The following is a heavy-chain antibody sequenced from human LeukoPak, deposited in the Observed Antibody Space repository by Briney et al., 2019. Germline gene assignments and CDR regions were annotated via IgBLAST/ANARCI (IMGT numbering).Heavy chain of an antibody. CDR2: INPNSGGT. CDR1: GYTFTGYY. J-gene: IGHJ4*02. V-gene: IGHV1-2*02. D-gene: IGHD5-12*01. Sequence: GASVKVSCKASGYTFTGYYMHWVRQAPGQGLEWMGWINPNSGGTNYAQKFQGRVTMTRDTSISTAYMELSRLRSDDTAVYYCARDTSVDADIVATIYPYFDYWGQGTLVTVSS. CDR3: ARDTSVDADIVATIYPYFDY.